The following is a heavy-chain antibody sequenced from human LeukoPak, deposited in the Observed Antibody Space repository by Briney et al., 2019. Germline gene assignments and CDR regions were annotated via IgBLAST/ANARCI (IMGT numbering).Heavy chain of an antibody. D-gene: IGHD3-9*01. V-gene: IGHV5-51*01. Sequence: GESLKISCKGSGYNFANYWIAWVRQMPGKGLEWMGIIYPGDSDTRYSPSFQGQVTISADKSISTAYLQWSSLKASDTAMYYCARNPRYATPDYWGQGTLVTVSS. CDR1: GYNFANYW. CDR3: ARNPRYATPDY. CDR2: IYPGDSDT. J-gene: IGHJ4*02.